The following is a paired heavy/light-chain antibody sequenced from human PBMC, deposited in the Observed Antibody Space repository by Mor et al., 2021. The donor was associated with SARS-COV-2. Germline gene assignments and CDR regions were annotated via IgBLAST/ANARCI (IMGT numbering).Light chain of an antibody. CDR3: ETWDSNTQV. V-gene: IGLV4-60*02. Sequence: QPVLTQSSSASASLGSSVKLTCTLSSGHSHYIIAWHQQQPGKAPRYLMKLEGSGSYKKGSGVPDRFSGSSSGADRYITISNLQFEDEADYYCETWDSNTQVFGGGTKLTVL. CDR2: LEGSGSY. CDR1: SGHSHYI. J-gene: IGLJ3*02.
Heavy chain of an antibody. Sequence: QLQLQESGPGLVKPSETLSLTCTVSGGSISRSRYYWGWIRQPPGKGLEWIGNFYYGGSTSYNSSLKSRVTISVDTSKNQFSLKMRSVTAADTAVYYCAKKGLESQYYDSGSPDYWGQGVLVTVSS. CDR2: FYYGGST. J-gene: IGHJ4*02. D-gene: IGHD3-10*01. CDR3: AKKGLESQYYDSGSPDY. V-gene: IGHV4-39*07. CDR1: GGSISRSRYY.